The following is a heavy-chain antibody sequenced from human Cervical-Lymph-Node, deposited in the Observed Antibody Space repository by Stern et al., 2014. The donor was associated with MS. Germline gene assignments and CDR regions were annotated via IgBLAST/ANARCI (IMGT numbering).Heavy chain of an antibody. CDR2: IYPGDSKT. D-gene: IGHD3-22*01. CDR1: GYTFAFYW. CDR3: ARLVNFNYFDP. Sequence: EVQLVESGAEVKKPGESVKISCKGSGYTFAFYWIAWVRQMPGKGLEWMGIIYPGDSKTTYSPSFEGQVTFSADESISTAYLHWNSLKASDTAIYYCARLVNFNYFDPWGQGTLVIVSS. J-gene: IGHJ5*02. V-gene: IGHV5-51*01.